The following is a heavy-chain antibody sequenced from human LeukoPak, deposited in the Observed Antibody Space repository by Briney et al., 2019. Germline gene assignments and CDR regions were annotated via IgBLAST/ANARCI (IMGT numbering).Heavy chain of an antibody. CDR3: ARDPKAYCSSTSCYTGWFDP. V-gene: IGHV3-30-3*01. CDR2: ISYDGSNK. J-gene: IGHJ5*02. D-gene: IGHD2-2*02. Sequence: PGRSLRLSCTASGFTFSSYAMHWVRQAPGKGLEWVAVISYDGSNKYYADSVKGRFTISRDNSKNTLYLQMNSLRAEDTAAYYCARDPKAYCSSTSCYTGWFDPWGQGTLVTVSS. CDR1: GFTFSSYA.